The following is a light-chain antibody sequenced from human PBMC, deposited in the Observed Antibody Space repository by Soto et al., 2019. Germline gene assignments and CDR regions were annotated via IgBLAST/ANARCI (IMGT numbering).Light chain of an antibody. V-gene: IGLV2-8*01. Sequence: QSALTQPPSASGSPGQSVTISCTGTSSDVGGYNYVSWYQQHPGKAPKLMIYEVSKRPSGVPDRFSGSKSGNSASLTVSGLQAEDEADYYCISYAGSNLLYVFGTGTKVTAL. CDR1: SSDVGGYNY. CDR2: EVS. J-gene: IGLJ1*01. CDR3: ISYAGSNLLYV.